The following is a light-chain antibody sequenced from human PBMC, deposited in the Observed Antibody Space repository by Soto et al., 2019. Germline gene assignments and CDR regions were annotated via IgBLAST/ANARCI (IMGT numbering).Light chain of an antibody. V-gene: IGKV1-39*01. Sequence: DVQMTQSPSSLSASVGDRVTITCRASQTIYSHLNWYQHKPGTAPKLLIYDTSSLQNGAPSRFSGSGSGTEFTLTISSLQPEDFATYYCQQTYTTSTFGPGTKVDI. CDR1: QTIYSH. CDR3: QQTYTTST. J-gene: IGKJ3*01. CDR2: DTS.